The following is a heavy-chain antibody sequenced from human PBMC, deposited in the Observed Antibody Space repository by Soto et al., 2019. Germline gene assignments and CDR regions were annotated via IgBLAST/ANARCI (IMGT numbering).Heavy chain of an antibody. V-gene: IGHV3-21*01. Sequence: EVQLVESGGGLVEPGGSLRLSCATSGFTFSTCSMNWVLQAPGKGLEWVSSISATGTYTFYADSLKGRFTISRDNARNTLFLQMNSLRVEDTALYYCTTEYNSRQDLNHWGQGALVTVSS. CDR2: ISATGTYT. CDR3: TTEYNSRQDLNH. J-gene: IGHJ5*02. D-gene: IGHD6-6*01. CDR1: GFTFSTCS.